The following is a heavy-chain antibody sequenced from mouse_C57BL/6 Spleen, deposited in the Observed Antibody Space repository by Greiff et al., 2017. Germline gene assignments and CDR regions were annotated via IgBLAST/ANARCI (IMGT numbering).Heavy chain of an antibody. CDR3: ARWGSYGSSFDS. CDR1: GFTFSDYG. V-gene: IGHV5-17*01. D-gene: IGHD1-1*01. Sequence: EVKLVESGGGLVKPGGSLKLSCAASGFTFSDYGMHWVRQAPEKGLEWVAYISSGSSTIYYADTVKGRFTISRDNAKNTLFLQMTSLRSEDTAMYYCARWGSYGSSFDSWGQDTTLPVSA. CDR2: ISSGSSTI. J-gene: IGHJ2*01.